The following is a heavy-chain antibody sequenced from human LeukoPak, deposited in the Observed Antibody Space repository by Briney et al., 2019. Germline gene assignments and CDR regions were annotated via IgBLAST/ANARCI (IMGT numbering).Heavy chain of an antibody. D-gene: IGHD1-26*01. V-gene: IGHV3-23*01. J-gene: IGHJ4*02. Sequence: GGSLRLSCAASGFTYGNYAMTWVRQAPGKGLEWVSAIRVSDGYTYYADSVQGRFIISRDKSRNTVSLQINSLTGDDTALYYCARVAGRYSIRPFDFWGQGTVVLVSS. CDR2: IRVSDGYT. CDR1: GFTYGNYA. CDR3: ARVAGRYSIRPFDF.